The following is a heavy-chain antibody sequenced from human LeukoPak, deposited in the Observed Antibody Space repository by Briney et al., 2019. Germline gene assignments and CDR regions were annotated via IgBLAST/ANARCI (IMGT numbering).Heavy chain of an antibody. CDR1: GGSISSSSYY. CDR3: AREYQLTNAFDI. J-gene: IGHJ3*02. D-gene: IGHD2-2*01. Sequence: SETLSLTCTVSGGSISSSSYYWGWIRQPPGKGLEWIGSIYYSGSTYYNPSLKSRVTISVDTSKNQFSLKLSSVTAADTAVYYCAREYQLTNAFDIWGQGTMVTVSS. V-gene: IGHV4-39*07. CDR2: IYYSGST.